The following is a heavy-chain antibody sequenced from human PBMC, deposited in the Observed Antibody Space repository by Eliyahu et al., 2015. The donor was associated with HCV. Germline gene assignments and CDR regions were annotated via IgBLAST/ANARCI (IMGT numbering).Heavy chain of an antibody. Sequence: QITLKESGPTLVKPTQTLTLTCTFSGFSLSTSGVGVGWIRLPPGKALEWLALIYWDDDKRYSPSLKSRLTITKDTSRNQVVLTMTNMDPVDTATYYCARTQYYYDSSGSNNWFDPWGQGTLVTVSS. V-gene: IGHV2-5*02. CDR3: ARTQYYYDSSGSNNWFDP. J-gene: IGHJ5*02. D-gene: IGHD3-22*01. CDR1: GFSLSTSGVG. CDR2: IYWDDDK.